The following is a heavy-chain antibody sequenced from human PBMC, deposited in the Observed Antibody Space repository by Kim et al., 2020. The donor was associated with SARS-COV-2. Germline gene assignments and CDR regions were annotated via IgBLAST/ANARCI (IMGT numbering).Heavy chain of an antibody. V-gene: IGHV4-30-4*01. D-gene: IGHD2-2*01. CDR1: GGSIGSGDYY. CDR2: IYYSGST. CDR3: ARARYCSSTSCSAPYSWFDP. J-gene: IGHJ5*02. Sequence: SETLSLTCTVSGGSIGSGDYYWSWIRQPPGKGLEWIGYIYYSGSTYYNPSLKSRGTISVDTSKNQFSLKLSSVTAADTAVYYCARARYCSSTSCSAPYSWFDPWGQGTLVTVSS.